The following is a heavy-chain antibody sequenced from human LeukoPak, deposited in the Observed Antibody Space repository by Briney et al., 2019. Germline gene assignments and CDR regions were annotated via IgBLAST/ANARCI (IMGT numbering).Heavy chain of an antibody. V-gene: IGHV1-69*13. CDR2: IIPIFGTA. CDR3: ARGPTDDSSSEFDY. Sequence: ASVKVSCKASGGTFSSYAISWVRQAPGQGPEWMGGIIPIFGTANYAQKFQGRVTITADESTSTAYMELSSLRSEDTAVYYCARGPTDDSSSEFDYWGQGTLVTVSS. CDR1: GGTFSSYA. D-gene: IGHD6-13*01. J-gene: IGHJ4*02.